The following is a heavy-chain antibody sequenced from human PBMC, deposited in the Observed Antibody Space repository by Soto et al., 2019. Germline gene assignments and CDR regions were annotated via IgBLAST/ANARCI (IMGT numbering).Heavy chain of an antibody. D-gene: IGHD4-17*01. V-gene: IGHV4-34*01. J-gene: IGHJ4*02. CDR1: GGSFSGYY. Sequence: SETLSLTCAVYGGSFSGYYWSSIRQPPGKGLEWIGEINHSGSTNYNPSLKSRVTISVDTSKNQFSLKLSSVTAADTAVYYCARSDYGGNSGVFDYWGQGTLVTVSS. CDR3: ARSDYGGNSGVFDY. CDR2: INHSGST.